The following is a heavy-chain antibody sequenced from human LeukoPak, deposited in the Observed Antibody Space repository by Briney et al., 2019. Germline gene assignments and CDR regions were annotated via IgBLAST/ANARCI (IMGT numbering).Heavy chain of an antibody. Sequence: GGSLRLSCAASGFTFSSYAMSWVRQAPGKWLEWVSAISGSGGGTYYADSVKGRFTISRDNSKNTLYLQMNSLRAEDTAVYYCAKGSPNYYDSSGYLDYWGQGTLVTVSS. D-gene: IGHD3-22*01. J-gene: IGHJ4*02. CDR3: AKGSPNYYDSSGYLDY. CDR2: ISGSGGGT. CDR1: GFTFSSYA. V-gene: IGHV3-23*01.